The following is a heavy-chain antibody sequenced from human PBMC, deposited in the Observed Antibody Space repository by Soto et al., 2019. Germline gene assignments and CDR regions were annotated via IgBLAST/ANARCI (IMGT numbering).Heavy chain of an antibody. V-gene: IGHV1-18*01. CDR3: ARDRGVAPPVAGNTHYYYYMDV. Sequence: QYQLVQSGAEVKKPGASVTVSSKASGYSLTNYGITWGRQAPGQGLEWMGWISGFNGNTHYAQKLQGRVTMTTDASTSTAYMELRILRSDDTAVYYCARDRGVAPPVAGNTHYYYYMDVWGKGTTVTVSS. CDR2: ISGFNGNT. J-gene: IGHJ6*03. D-gene: IGHD6-19*01. CDR1: GYSLTNYG.